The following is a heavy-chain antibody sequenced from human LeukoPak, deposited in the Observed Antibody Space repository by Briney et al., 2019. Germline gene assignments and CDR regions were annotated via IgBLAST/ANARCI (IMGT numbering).Heavy chain of an antibody. CDR3: ARVMIVRSSTSCYNY. V-gene: IGHV1-2*02. CDR1: GYTFTGYY. D-gene: IGHD2-2*02. CDR2: INPNSGGT. Sequence: ASVKVSCEASGYTFTGYYMHWVRQAPGQGLEWMGWINPNSGGTNYAQKFQGRVTMTRDTSISTAYMELSRLRSDDTAVYYCARVMIVRSSTSCYNYWGQGTLVTVSS. J-gene: IGHJ4*02.